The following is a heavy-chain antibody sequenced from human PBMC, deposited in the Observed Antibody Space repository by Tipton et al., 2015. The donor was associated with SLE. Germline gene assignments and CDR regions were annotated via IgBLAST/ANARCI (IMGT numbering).Heavy chain of an antibody. D-gene: IGHD3-22*01. CDR1: GGSISSHY. Sequence: TLSLTCTVSGGSISSHYWSWIRQPPGKGLEWIGYIYYSGSTNYNPSLKSRVTISVDTSKNQFSLKLSSVTAADTAVYYCASAQYYYDSSGYYAFDIWGQGTMVTVSS. J-gene: IGHJ3*02. CDR3: ASAQYYYDSSGYYAFDI. V-gene: IGHV4-59*11. CDR2: IYYSGST.